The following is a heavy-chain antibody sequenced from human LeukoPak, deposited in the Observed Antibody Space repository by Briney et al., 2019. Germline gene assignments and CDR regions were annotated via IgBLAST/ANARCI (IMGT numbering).Heavy chain of an antibody. CDR3: ARDDYGGNFGY. D-gene: IGHD4-23*01. CDR1: GFTVSSNY. CDR2: IYSGGST. Sequence: PGGSLRLSCAASGFTVSSNYMSWVRQAPGKGLEWVSVIYSGGSTYYADSVKGRFTISRDNSKNTLYLQMNSLRAEDTAVYYCARDDYGGNFGYWGQGTLVTVSS. V-gene: IGHV3-53*01. J-gene: IGHJ4*02.